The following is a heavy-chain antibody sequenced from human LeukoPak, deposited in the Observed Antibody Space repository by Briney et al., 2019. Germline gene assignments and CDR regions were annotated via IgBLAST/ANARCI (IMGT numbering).Heavy chain of an antibody. CDR2: IYYSGST. CDR3: ARAGGYGYDRTYFDY. CDR1: GGSISSGGYY. D-gene: IGHD5-18*01. Sequence: PSETLSLTCTVTGGSISSGGYYWSWIRQHPGKGLEWIGYIYYSGSTYYNPSLKSRVTISVDTSKNQFSLKLSSVTAADTAVYYCARAGGYGYDRTYFDYWGQGTLVTVSS. V-gene: IGHV4-31*03. J-gene: IGHJ4*02.